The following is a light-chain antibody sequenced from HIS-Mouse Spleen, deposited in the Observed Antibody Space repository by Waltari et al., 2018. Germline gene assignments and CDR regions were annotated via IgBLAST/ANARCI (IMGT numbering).Light chain of an antibody. CDR2: DAS. CDR3: QQRSNWLT. V-gene: IGKV3-11*01. Sequence: EIVLTQSPANLSLSPGERATLSCRASQSVSSYLAWYQPKPGQAPRLLIYDASNRATGIPARFSGSGSGTDFTLTISSLEPEDFAVYYCQQRSNWLTFGGGTKVEIK. J-gene: IGKJ4*01. CDR1: QSVSSY.